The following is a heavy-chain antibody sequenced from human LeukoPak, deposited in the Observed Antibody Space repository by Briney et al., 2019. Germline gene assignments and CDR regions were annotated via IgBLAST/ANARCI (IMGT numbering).Heavy chain of an antibody. Sequence: PGRSLRLSCAASGFTFDDYAMHWVRQAPGKGLEWVSGISWNSGSIGYADSVKGRFTISRDNAKNSLYLQMNSLRAEDTALYYCAKDSGSYFTPDAFDIWGQGTMVTVSS. J-gene: IGHJ3*02. V-gene: IGHV3-9*01. CDR2: ISWNSGSI. D-gene: IGHD1-26*01. CDR1: GFTFDDYA. CDR3: AKDSGSYFTPDAFDI.